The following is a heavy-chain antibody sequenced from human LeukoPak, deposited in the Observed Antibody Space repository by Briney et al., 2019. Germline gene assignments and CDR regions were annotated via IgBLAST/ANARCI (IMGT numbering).Heavy chain of an antibody. V-gene: IGHV3-9*01. Sequence: GRSLRLSCAASGFTFDDYAMHWVRQAPGKGLEWVSGISWNSGSIGYADSVKGRFTISRDNAKNSLYLQMNSLRSDDTAVYYCARGGTTVITEIVYWGQGTLVTVSS. J-gene: IGHJ4*02. CDR1: GFTFDDYA. CDR2: ISWNSGSI. CDR3: ARGGTTVITEIVY. D-gene: IGHD4-23*01.